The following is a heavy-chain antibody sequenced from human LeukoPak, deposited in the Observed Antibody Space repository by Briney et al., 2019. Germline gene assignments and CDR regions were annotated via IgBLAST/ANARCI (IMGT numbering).Heavy chain of an antibody. D-gene: IGHD5-18*01. V-gene: IGHV4-31*03. Sequence: PSETLSLTCTVSGGSISSGGYYWSWIRQHPGTGLEWIGYIYYSGSTYYNPSLKSRVTISVDTSKNQFSLKLSSVTAADTAVYYCARDAYGYGHTLGQGTLVTVSS. CDR3: ARDAYGYGHT. J-gene: IGHJ5*02. CDR1: GGSISSGGYY. CDR2: IYYSGST.